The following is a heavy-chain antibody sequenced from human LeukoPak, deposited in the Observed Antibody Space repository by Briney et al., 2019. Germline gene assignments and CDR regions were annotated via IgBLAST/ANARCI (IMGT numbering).Heavy chain of an antibody. CDR2: IYYSGST. J-gene: IGHJ4*02. Sequence: PSETLSLTCTVSGGSISSSSYYWGWIRQPPGKGLEWIGSIYYSGSTYYNPSLKSRVTISVDTSKNQFSLKLSSVTAADTAVYYCARYPTTYYFDYWGQGTLVTVSS. D-gene: IGHD1-14*01. CDR3: ARYPTTYYFDY. V-gene: IGHV4-39*01. CDR1: GGSISSSSYY.